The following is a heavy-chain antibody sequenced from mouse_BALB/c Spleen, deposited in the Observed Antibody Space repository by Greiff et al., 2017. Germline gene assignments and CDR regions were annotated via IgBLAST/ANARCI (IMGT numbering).Heavy chain of an antibody. CDR2: ISSGGSYT. Sequence: EVKLQESGGGLVKPGGSLKLSCAASGFTFSSYTMSWVRQTPEKRLEWVATISSGGSYTYYPDSVKGRFTSSRDNAKNTLYLQMSSLKSEDTAMYYCTRDGNLLYAMDYWGQGTSVTVSS. CDR1: GFTFSSYT. V-gene: IGHV5-6-4*01. J-gene: IGHJ4*01. D-gene: IGHD2-1*01. CDR3: TRDGNLLYAMDY.